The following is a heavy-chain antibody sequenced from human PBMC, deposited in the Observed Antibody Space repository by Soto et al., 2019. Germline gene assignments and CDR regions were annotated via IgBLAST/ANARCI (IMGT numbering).Heavy chain of an antibody. V-gene: IGHV3-33*01. D-gene: IGHD6-13*01. Sequence: GGSLRLSCAASGFTFSSYGMHWVRQAPCKGLEWVAVIWYDGSNKYYADSVKGRFTISRDNSKNTLYLQMNSLRDEDTAVYYCARETSSWYPLNWSDPWGQGTLVTVSS. CDR1: GFTFSSYG. CDR3: ARETSSWYPLNWSDP. J-gene: IGHJ5*02. CDR2: IWYDGSNK.